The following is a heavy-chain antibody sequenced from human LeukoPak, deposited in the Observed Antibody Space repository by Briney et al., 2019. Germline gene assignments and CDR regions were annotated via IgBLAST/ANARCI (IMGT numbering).Heavy chain of an antibody. Sequence: ASVKVSCKASGYTFTSYDINWVRQATGQGLEWMGWMNPNSGNTGYAQKFQGRVTMTRNTSISTAYMELSRLRSDDTAVYYCARSSPGRGSGYMDVWGKGTTVTISS. D-gene: IGHD3-10*01. CDR3: ARSSPGRGSGYMDV. CDR1: GYTFTSYD. V-gene: IGHV1-8*01. CDR2: MNPNSGNT. J-gene: IGHJ6*03.